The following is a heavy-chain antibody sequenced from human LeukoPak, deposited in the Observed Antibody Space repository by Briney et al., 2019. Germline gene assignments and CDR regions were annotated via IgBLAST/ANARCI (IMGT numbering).Heavy chain of an antibody. D-gene: IGHD3-10*01. V-gene: IGHV3-33*06. CDR1: RFTFSTYA. Sequence: GGSLRLSCAASRFTFSTYAMHWVRQAPGKGLEWVAVIWYDGSNKYYADSVKGRFTISRDNSQSTLYLQMNSLRAEDTAVYCCAKEIEARGTFDFWGQGTLVTVSS. J-gene: IGHJ4*02. CDR2: IWYDGSNK. CDR3: AKEIEARGTFDF.